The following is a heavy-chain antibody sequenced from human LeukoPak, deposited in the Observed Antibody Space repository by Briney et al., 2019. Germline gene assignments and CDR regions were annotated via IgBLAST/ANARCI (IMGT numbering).Heavy chain of an antibody. J-gene: IGHJ5*02. Sequence: SETLSLTCTVSGYSISSGYYWGWIRQPPGKGLEWIGSIYHSGSTYYNPSLKSRVTISVDTSKNQFSLKLSSVTAADTAVYYCARERGYSSSWLNWFDPWGQGTLVTVSS. CDR1: GYSISSGYY. V-gene: IGHV4-38-2*02. D-gene: IGHD6-13*01. CDR3: ARERGYSSSWLNWFDP. CDR2: IYHSGST.